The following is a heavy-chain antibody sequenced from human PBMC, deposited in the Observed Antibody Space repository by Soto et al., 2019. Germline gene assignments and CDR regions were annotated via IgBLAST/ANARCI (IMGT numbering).Heavy chain of an antibody. J-gene: IGHJ4*02. Sequence: ARGTLRLCCAASGFTFSSYPLNWVRQAPGQGLEWVANINRRGTSTNYVDSVRGRFSTSRDNTKNSLYLQMNSLRAEDTAVYYCARELGVSYYFPYWGQGTLVTVSS. CDR2: INRRGTST. CDR3: ARELGVSYYFPY. V-gene: IGHV3-7*03. D-gene: IGHD3-3*01. CDR1: GFTFSSYP.